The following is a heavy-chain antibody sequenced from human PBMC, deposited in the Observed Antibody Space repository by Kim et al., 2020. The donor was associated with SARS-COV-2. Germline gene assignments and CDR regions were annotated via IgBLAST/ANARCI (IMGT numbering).Heavy chain of an antibody. V-gene: IGHV4-61*01. Sequence: SETLSLTCTVSGGSVSSGSYYWSWIRQPPGKGLEWIGYIYYSGSTNYNPSLKSRVTISVDTSKNQFSLKLSSVTAADTAVYYCARGGGSSNWNDFPYYY. CDR1: GGSVSSGSYY. J-gene: IGHJ6*01. CDR2: IYYSGST. D-gene: IGHD1-1*01. CDR3: ARGGGSSNWNDFPYYY.